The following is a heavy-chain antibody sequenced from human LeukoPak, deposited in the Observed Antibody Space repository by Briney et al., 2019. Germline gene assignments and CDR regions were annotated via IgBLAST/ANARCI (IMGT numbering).Heavy chain of an antibody. D-gene: IGHD2-15*01. J-gene: IGHJ4*02. CDR1: GGTFSSYG. CDR3: ARVDGSLDY. Sequence: ASVKVSCKASGGTFSSYGISWVRQAPGQGLEWMGWMNPKSGNTGHAQKFQGRVTITRDTSISTVYMELSSLRSEDTAVYFCARVDGSLDYWGQGTLVTVSS. CDR2: MNPKSGNT. V-gene: IGHV1-8*03.